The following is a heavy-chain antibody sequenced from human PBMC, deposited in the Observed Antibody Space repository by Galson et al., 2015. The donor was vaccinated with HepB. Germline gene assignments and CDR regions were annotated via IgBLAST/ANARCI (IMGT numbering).Heavy chain of an antibody. J-gene: IGHJ6*02. V-gene: IGHV2-70*01. D-gene: IGHD6-19*01. CDR2: IDWDDDK. CDR1: GFSLSTSGMC. CDR3: ARIRMQWLITAGYYYYYGMDV. Sequence: PALVKPTQTLTLTCTFSGFSLSTSGMCVSWIRQPPGKALEWLALIDWDDDKYYSTSLKTRLTISKDTSKNQVVLTMTNMDPVDTATYYCARIRMQWLITAGYYYYYGMDVWGQGTTVTVSS.